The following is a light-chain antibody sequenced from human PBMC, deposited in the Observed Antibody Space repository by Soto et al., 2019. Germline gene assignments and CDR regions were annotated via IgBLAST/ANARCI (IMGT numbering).Light chain of an antibody. J-gene: IGKJ5*01. CDR3: ERYINWPRT. CDR2: GAS. Sequence: EIVMTQSPATLSVSPGERATLSCRASQSVSSNLAWYQQKPGQAPRLLIYGASTRATGIPARFSGSGSGTVFSLPLPALLFKGLAFFSCERYINWPRTCGQGTCREIK. CDR1: QSVSSN. V-gene: IGKV3-15*01.